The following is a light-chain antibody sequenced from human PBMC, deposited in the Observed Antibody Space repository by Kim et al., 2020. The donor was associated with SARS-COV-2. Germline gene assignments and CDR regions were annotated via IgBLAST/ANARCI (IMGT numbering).Light chain of an antibody. V-gene: IGKV1-13*02. CDR1: QGISSA. CDR3: QQFNSYTVT. CDR2: DAS. J-gene: IGKJ4*01. Sequence: ASGADRVPITCRARQGISSAFAWYPQKPGKAPKLLIYDASGLESGVPSRFSGSRSGTDFTLTISSLQPEDFAAYYCQQFNSYTVTFGGGTKVDIK.